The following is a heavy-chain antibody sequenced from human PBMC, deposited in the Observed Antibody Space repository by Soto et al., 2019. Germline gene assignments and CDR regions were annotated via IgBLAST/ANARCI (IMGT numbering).Heavy chain of an antibody. CDR1: GFTFSSYW. D-gene: IGHD6-19*01. CDR2: INSDGSST. V-gene: IGHV3-74*01. Sequence: GGPLRLSCAASGFTFSSYWMHWVRQAPGKGLVWVSRINSDGSSTSYADSVKGRFTISRDNAKDTLYLQMNSLRAEDTAVYYCASSSGWAGDAFDIWGQGTMVTVSS. CDR3: ASSSGWAGDAFDI. J-gene: IGHJ3*02.